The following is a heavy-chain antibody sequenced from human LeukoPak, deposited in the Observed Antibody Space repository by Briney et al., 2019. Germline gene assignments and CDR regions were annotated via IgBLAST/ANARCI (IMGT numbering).Heavy chain of an antibody. CDR3: ASGTYSGPFDH. Sequence: SETLSLTCTVSGGSISSYYWSWIRQPRGKGGEWIGYMYYRGSTNYNPSLQRRVTISVDTSKNPFSLKLSSVTAADTAVYYCASGTYSGPFDHWGQGTLVTVSS. V-gene: IGHV4-59*01. CDR1: GGSISSYY. J-gene: IGHJ4*02. D-gene: IGHD1-14*01. CDR2: MYYRGST.